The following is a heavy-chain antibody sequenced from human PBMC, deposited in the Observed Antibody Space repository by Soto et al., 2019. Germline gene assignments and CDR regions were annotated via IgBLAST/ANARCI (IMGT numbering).Heavy chain of an antibody. V-gene: IGHV3-23*01. D-gene: IGHD2-15*01. Sequence: EVQLLESGGGLVQPGGSLRLSCAASGFTFSSYAMSWVRQAPGKGLEWVSAISGSGGSTYYADSVKGRFTISRDNSKNTLYLQMNSLRAEDTAVYYCASYPYCSGGSCSYWYFDLWGRGTLVTVSS. CDR2: ISGSGGST. J-gene: IGHJ2*01. CDR1: GFTFSSYA. CDR3: ASYPYCSGGSCSYWYFDL.